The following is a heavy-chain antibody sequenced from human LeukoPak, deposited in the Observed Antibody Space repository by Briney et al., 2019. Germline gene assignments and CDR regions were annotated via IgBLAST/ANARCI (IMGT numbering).Heavy chain of an antibody. CDR3: ARTSSSGLVGGYYFDY. J-gene: IGHJ4*02. D-gene: IGHD6-19*01. V-gene: IGHV4-38-2*02. Sequence: SETLSLTCTVSGYFISSGYYWGWIRQPPGKGLQWIGSIHHSGSTYYNPSLKSRVTISVDTSKNQFSLKLSSVTAADTAVYYCARTSSSGLVGGYYFDYWGQGTLITVSS. CDR1: GYFISSGYY. CDR2: IHHSGST.